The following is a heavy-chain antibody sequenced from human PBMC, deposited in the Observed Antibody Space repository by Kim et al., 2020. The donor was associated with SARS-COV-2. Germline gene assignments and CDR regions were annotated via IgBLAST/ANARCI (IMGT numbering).Heavy chain of an antibody. CDR2: ISGSGGST. V-gene: IGHV3-23*01. Sequence: GGSLRLSCAASGFTFSSYAMSWVRQAPGKGLEWVSAISGSGGSTDYADSVRGRFTISRDNSKNTLYLQMNSLRAEDTAIYYCAKDRSMIVVAYFFDYWGQGTLVTVSS. J-gene: IGHJ4*02. CDR3: AKDRSMIVVAYFFDY. CDR1: GFTFSSYA. D-gene: IGHD3-22*01.